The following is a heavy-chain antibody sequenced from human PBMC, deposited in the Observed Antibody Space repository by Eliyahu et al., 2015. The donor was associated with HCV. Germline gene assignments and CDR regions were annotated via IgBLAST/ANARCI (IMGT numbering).Heavy chain of an antibody. CDR2: IYTSGST. D-gene: IGHD3-16*02. CDR3: ARSGNDYIWGSYRYSARDHLTYYYGMDV. V-gene: IGHV4-4*07. J-gene: IGHJ6*02. CDR1: GGSISSYY. Sequence: QVQLQESGPGLVKPSETLSLTCTVSGGSISSYYWSWIRQPAGXGLEWIGRIYTSGSTNYNPSLKSRVTMSVDTSKNQFXLKLSSVTAADTAVYYCARSGNDYIWGSYRYSARDHLTYYYGMDVWGQGTTVTVSS.